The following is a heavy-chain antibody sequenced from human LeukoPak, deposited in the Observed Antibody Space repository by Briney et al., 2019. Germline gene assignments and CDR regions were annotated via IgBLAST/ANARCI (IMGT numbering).Heavy chain of an antibody. D-gene: IGHD1-7*01. CDR2: IYYTGTT. J-gene: IGHJ4*02. CDR3: ARRLTTGTNDY. CDR1: GDSVSTYY. Sequence: PSETLSLTCTVSGDSVSTYYWSWSPHPPGKGLEWIGYIYYTGTTNYNPSLKSRLTISLDTSKRQFSLRLSSVTAADTAVYYCARRLTTGTNDYWGQGTLVTVSS. V-gene: IGHV4-59*08.